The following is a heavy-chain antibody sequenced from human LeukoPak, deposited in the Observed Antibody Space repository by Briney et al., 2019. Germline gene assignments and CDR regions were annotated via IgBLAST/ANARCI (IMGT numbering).Heavy chain of an antibody. D-gene: IGHD1-1*01. Sequence: PGRSLRLSCAASGFTFSSYGMHWVRQAPGKGLEWVAVISYDGSNKHYADSVKGRFTISRDNSKNTLYPQMNSLRAEDTAVYYCARATGTTSNYYYGMGVWGKGTTVTVSS. CDR1: GFTFSSYG. CDR2: ISYDGSNK. J-gene: IGHJ6*04. V-gene: IGHV3-30*03. CDR3: ARATGTTSNYYYGMGV.